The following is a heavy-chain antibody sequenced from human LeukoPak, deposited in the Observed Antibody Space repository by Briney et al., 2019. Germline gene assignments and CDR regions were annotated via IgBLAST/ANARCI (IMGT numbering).Heavy chain of an antibody. D-gene: IGHD3-10*01. V-gene: IGHV4-34*01. CDR1: GGSFSGYY. J-gene: IGHJ6*03. CDR3: ARTISNYYGSGSYRVYYYYYMDV. Sequence: SETLSLTCAVYGGSFSGYYWSWIRQPPGKGLEWIGEINHSGSTNYNPSLKSRVTISVDTSKNQFSLKLSSVTAADTAVYYCARTISNYYGSGSYRVYYYYYMDVWGKGTTVTVSS. CDR2: INHSGST.